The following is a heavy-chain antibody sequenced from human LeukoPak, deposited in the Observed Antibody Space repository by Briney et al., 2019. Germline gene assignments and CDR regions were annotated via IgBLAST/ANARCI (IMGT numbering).Heavy chain of an antibody. CDR2: INHIGCT. CDR3: ARHHTSGAFDY. J-gene: IGHJ4*02. V-gene: IGHV4-34*01. D-gene: IGHD3-10*01. CDR1: GGSFSGYY. Sequence: PSGTLSLTCAVYGGSFSGYYWSWIRQPPGKGLEWIGEINHIGCTNYNPSLKSRVTISVDTSKNQFSLKLTSVTAADTAVYYCARHHTSGAFDYWGQGTLVTASS.